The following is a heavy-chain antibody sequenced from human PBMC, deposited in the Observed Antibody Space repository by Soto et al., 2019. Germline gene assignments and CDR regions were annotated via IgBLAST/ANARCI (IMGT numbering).Heavy chain of an antibody. CDR1: GYTFTTYY. CDR2: INPSGGGT. CDR3: SRRDGSDRPYFDY. V-gene: IGHV1-46*01. J-gene: IGHJ4*02. D-gene: IGHD3-10*01. Sequence: GASVKVSCKASGYTFTTYYIHWVRQAPGQGLEWMGVINPSGGGTRYAQSLQGRVTLTRDTSTSTVYMEVKSLRSEDTALYYCSRRDGSDRPYFDYWGQGTLVTVSS.